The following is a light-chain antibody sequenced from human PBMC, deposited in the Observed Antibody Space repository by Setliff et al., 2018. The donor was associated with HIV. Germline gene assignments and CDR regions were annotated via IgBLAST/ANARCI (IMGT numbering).Light chain of an antibody. CDR3: FSYTGSDTFV. V-gene: IGLV2-23*02. CDR2: DVT. J-gene: IGLJ1*01. CDR1: PSDVGGFTL. Sequence: QSALSQPASVSGSPGQSITISCTGTPSDVGGFTLVSWYQKYPGRVPKLIIYDVTKRPSRVSDRFSGSKSANTASLTISGLQPEDEADYYCFSYTGSDTFVFGTGTKVTVL.